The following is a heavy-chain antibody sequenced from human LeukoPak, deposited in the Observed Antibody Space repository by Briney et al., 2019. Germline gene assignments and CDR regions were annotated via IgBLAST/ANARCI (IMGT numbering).Heavy chain of an antibody. J-gene: IGHJ4*02. Sequence: GGSLRLSCAASAFTFSNYAMHWVRQAPGKGLEWVAVVFFDGDTKYYADSVKGRFTISRDNSKNTLYLQMNSLRPEDTAVYYCARDVRGPTGYDSSGRDTFDSWGQGTLVTVSS. CDR3: ARDVRGPTGYDSSGRDTFDS. D-gene: IGHD3-22*01. CDR2: VFFDGDTK. CDR1: AFTFSNYA. V-gene: IGHV3-30*04.